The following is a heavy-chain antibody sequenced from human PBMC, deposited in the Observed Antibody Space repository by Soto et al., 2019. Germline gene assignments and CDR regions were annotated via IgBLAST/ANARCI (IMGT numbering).Heavy chain of an antibody. V-gene: IGHV1-2*02. Sequence: VLKTPGQGLEWMGWINPNSGVTKYAPKFQGGVTRTRDTSITTAYMELSRLRSGETAVYYCAREQATAKLEGVAFRGHGTVLPVSS. CDR2: INPNSGVT. J-gene: IGHJ4*01. CDR3: AREQATAKLEGVAF. D-gene: IGHD1-1*01.